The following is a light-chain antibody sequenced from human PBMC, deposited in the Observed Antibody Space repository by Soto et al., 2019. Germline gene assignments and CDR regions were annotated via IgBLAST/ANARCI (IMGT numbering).Light chain of an antibody. V-gene: IGKV1-5*01. CDR2: DVS. J-gene: IGKJ5*01. CDR1: QSISDW. CDR3: QQVNSFPST. Sequence: DIQMTQSPSTLSASVGDRVTITFRASQSISDWLAWYQLRPGKAPKLLIYDVSNLESGVPSRFSGGGSGTDFTLTLSSLQPEDFATYYCQQVNSFPSTFGQGTRLEIK.